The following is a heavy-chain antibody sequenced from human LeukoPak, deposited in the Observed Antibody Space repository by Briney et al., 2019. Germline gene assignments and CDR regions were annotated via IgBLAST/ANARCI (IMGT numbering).Heavy chain of an antibody. D-gene: IGHD3-22*01. CDR1: GGAISSGDYY. J-gene: IGHJ4*02. CDR3: AGRKDYYEFVY. V-gene: IGHV4-30-4*08. Sequence: SETLSLTCTVSGGAISSGDYYWSWIRQPPGKGLEWIGYIYYSGSTYYNPSLKSRVTISVDTSKKQFSLKLSSVTAADTAVYYCAGRKDYYEFVYWGQGTLVTVSS. CDR2: IYYSGST.